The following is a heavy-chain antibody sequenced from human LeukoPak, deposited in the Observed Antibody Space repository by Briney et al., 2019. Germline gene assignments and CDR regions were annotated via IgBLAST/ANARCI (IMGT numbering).Heavy chain of an antibody. Sequence: SETLSLTCTVSGGSISSYYWSWIRQPPGKGLEWIGSIYYSGSTYYNPSLKSRVTISVDTSKNQFSLKLSSVTAADTAVYYCARRVRGGSTYYYYYGMDVWGQGTTVTVSS. D-gene: IGHD3-16*01. CDR3: ARRVRGGSTYYYYYGMDV. CDR1: GGSISSYY. CDR2: IYYSGST. V-gene: IGHV4-59*05. J-gene: IGHJ6*02.